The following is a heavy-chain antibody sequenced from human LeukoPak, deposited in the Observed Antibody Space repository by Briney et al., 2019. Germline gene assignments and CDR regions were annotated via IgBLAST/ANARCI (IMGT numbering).Heavy chain of an antibody. CDR1: GGTFSSYA. D-gene: IGHD3-10*01. Sequence: GASVKVSCKASGGTFSSYAISWVRQAPGQGLEWMGGIIPIFGTANYAQKFQGRVTMTRDMSTSTVYMELSSLRSEDTAVYYCARVGRYYYGSGSYPHMDVWGKRTTVTVSS. CDR3: ARVGRYYYGSGSYPHMDV. J-gene: IGHJ6*03. CDR2: IIPIFGTA. V-gene: IGHV1-69*05.